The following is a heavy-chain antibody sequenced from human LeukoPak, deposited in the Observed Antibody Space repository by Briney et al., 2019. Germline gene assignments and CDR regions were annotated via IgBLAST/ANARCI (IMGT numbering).Heavy chain of an antibody. J-gene: IGHJ6*02. D-gene: IGHD2-2*02. CDR2: INWDGGRK. Sequence: GGSLRLSCAASGFTFNDYEMSWVRQAPGKGLEWVAGINWDGGRKGYAASVKGRFAISRDNAKNSLYLQMNSLRAEDTAVYYCKGYCSSSSCYSDIDVWGQGTTVTVSS. CDR3: KGYCSSSSCYSDIDV. CDR1: GFTFNDYE. V-gene: IGHV3-20*04.